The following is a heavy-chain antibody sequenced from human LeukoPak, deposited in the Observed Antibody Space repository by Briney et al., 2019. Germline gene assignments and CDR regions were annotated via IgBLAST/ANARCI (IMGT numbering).Heavy chain of an antibody. CDR2: SNPSGDST. J-gene: IGHJ4*02. V-gene: IGHV1-46*01. CDR3: ARCTTTFLDY. CDR1: GYTFTNYY. D-gene: IGHD1-1*01. Sequence: ASVKVSCKASGYTFTNYYIHWVRQAPGHGLEWMGISNPSGDSTNYAQKFQGRVTMTRDTSTSTVYMDLSSLRSEDTAVYYCARCTTTFLDYWGQGPLVTVSS.